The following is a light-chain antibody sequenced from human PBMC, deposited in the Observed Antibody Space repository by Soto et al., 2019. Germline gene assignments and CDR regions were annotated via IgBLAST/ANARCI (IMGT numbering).Light chain of an antibody. CDR2: TTN. CDR1: STNIGTSS. V-gene: IGLV1-44*01. Sequence: QAVVTQPHSASGTPGQRVTISCSGSSTNIGTSSVHWFQQLPGTAPKLLISTTNQRPSGVPERFSGSKSGTSASLAISGLQSEDEADYYCAAWDDSLNRHVFGTGTKVTVL. CDR3: AAWDDSLNRHV. J-gene: IGLJ1*01.